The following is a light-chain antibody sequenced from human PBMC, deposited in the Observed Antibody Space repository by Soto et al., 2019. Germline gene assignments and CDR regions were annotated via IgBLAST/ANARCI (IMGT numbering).Light chain of an antibody. Sequence: IVLTQSPGTLSLSPGERATLSCRASQSVGSNFLAWYQQKRGQAPRILIYAASNRASGIPDRFSGSWSGSDFTLTISRLEPEDFAVYYSQQYGSPPWAFG. CDR3: QQYGSPPWA. CDR2: AAS. J-gene: IGKJ1*01. V-gene: IGKV3-20*01. CDR1: QSVGSNF.